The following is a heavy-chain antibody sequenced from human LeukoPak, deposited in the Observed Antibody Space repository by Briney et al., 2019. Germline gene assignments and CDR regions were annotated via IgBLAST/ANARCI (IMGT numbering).Heavy chain of an antibody. V-gene: IGHV2-70*11. CDR3: ARIKPGSYYYMDV. Sequence: SGPTLVNPTQPLTLTCTFSGFSLSTSGMCVSWIRQPPVKALEWLARIDWDDDKYYNRSLKTRLTISKDTSKNQVILTMTNMDPVDTAIYYCARIKPGSYYYMDVWGNGTTVTVSS. J-gene: IGHJ6*03. CDR2: IDWDDDK. CDR1: GFSLSTSGMC. D-gene: IGHD1-14*01.